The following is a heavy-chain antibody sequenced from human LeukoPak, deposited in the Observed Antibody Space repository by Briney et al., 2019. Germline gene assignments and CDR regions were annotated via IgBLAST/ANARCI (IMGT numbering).Heavy chain of an antibody. Sequence: GGSLRLSCAASGFTFSTYNMNWVRQAPGKGLEWVSSLPGSSTYTYYAHSLKGRFTISRDTTKNSLYLQMNSLSPEDTAVYYCARGSYGSFDYWGQGTLVSVSS. D-gene: IGHD5-18*01. CDR3: ARGSYGSFDY. CDR2: LPGSSTYT. V-gene: IGHV3-21*01. CDR1: GFTFSTYN. J-gene: IGHJ4*02.